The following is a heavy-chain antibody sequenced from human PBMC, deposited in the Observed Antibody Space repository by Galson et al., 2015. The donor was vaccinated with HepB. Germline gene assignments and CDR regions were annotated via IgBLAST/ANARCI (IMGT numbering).Heavy chain of an antibody. V-gene: IGHV6-1*01. Sequence: CAISGDSVSSNGAAWNWIRQSPSGGLEWLGRTYYRSKWYNDYAVSVKSRITINPETSTNQFSLQLNSVTPEDTAVYYCARGLLYLGYYDLLSGYSSLDYWGQGTLVTVSS. CDR2: TYYRSKWYN. D-gene: IGHD3-3*01. CDR3: ARGLLYLGYYDLLSGYSSLDY. J-gene: IGHJ4*02. CDR1: GDSVSSNGAA.